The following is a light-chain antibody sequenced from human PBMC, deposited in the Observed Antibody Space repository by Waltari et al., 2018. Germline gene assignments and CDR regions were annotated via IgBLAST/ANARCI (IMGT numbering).Light chain of an antibody. V-gene: IGLV1-51*02. CDR2: EVG. CDR1: HSNIGNNY. J-gene: IGLJ7*01. Sequence: QSVLTQPPSVSAAPGQRVTISCSGGHSNIGNNYVSWYRQFPGTAPERPIYEVGERPSGVPGRFSGSKSGTSATLDITGLQAGDEADYYCGTWDSSLSGAVFGGGTHLTVL. CDR3: GTWDSSLSGAV.